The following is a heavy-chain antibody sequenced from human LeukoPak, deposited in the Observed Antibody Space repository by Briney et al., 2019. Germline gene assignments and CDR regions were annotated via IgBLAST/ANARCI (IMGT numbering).Heavy chain of an antibody. J-gene: IGHJ3*02. CDR3: AKDTIAADNAFDI. CDR2: ISWNSGSI. D-gene: IGHD6-13*01. V-gene: IGHV3-9*01. CDR1: GFTFDDYA. Sequence: PGGSLRLSCAASGFTFDDYAMHWVRQAPGKGLEWVSGISWNSGSIGYADSVKGRFTISRDNAKNSLYLQMNSLRAEDTALYYCAKDTIAADNAFDIWGQGTMVTVSS.